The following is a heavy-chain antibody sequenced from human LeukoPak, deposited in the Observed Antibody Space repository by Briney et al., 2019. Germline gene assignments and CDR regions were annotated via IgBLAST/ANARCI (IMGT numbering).Heavy chain of an antibody. D-gene: IGHD4-17*01. CDR2: IKQDGSEK. J-gene: IGHJ6*03. V-gene: IGHV3-7*01. CDR3: ARAGYGDLLYYYYYMDV. CDR1: GFSFSSYA. Sequence: PGGSLRLSCAASGFSFSSYAMNWVRQAPGKGLEWVANIKQDGSEKYYVDSVKGRFTISRDNAKNSLYLQMNSLRAEDTAVYYCARAGYGDLLYYYYYMDVWGKGTTVTVSS.